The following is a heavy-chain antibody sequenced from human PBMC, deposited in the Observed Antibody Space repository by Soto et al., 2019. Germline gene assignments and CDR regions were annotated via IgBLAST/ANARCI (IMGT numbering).Heavy chain of an antibody. CDR3: VVAAQPYYLDY. CDR1: GYTFTSYG. Sequence: QVQLVQSGAEVKKPGASVKVSCKASGYTFTSYGISWVRQAPGQGLEWMGWISAYNGNTNYAQKLQGRVTMTTDTSTSTASMELRSLRSDDTAVYYCVVAAQPYYLDYWGQGTLVTVSS. J-gene: IGHJ4*02. CDR2: ISAYNGNT. D-gene: IGHD2-15*01. V-gene: IGHV1-18*01.